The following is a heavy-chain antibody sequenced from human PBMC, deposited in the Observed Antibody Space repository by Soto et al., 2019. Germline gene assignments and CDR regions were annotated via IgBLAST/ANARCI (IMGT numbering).Heavy chain of an antibody. V-gene: IGHV4-59*01. J-gene: IGHJ4*02. D-gene: IGHD3-22*01. CDR3: ARDKGREQYYDSSGYWYYFDY. Sequence: QVQLQESGPGLVKPSETLSLTCTVSGGSISSYYWSWIRQPPGKGLEWIGYIYYSGSTNYNPSLKSRVTISVDTSKNQFSLKLSSVTAADTAVYYCARDKGREQYYDSSGYWYYFDYWGQGTLVTVSS. CDR2: IYYSGST. CDR1: GGSISSYY.